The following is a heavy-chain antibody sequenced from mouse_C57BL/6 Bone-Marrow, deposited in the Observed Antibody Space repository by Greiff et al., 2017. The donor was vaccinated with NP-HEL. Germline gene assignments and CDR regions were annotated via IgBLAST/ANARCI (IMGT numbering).Heavy chain of an antibody. CDR3: ADYGKKAMDY. CDR1: GYAFSSSW. D-gene: IGHD2-1*01. J-gene: IGHJ4*01. Sequence: QVQLKQSGPELVKPGASVKISCKASGYAFSSSWMNWVKQRPGKGLEWIGRIYPGDGDTNYNGKFKGKATLTADKSSSTAYMQLSSLTSEDAAVYFCADYGKKAMDYWGQGTSVTVSS. CDR2: IYPGDGDT. V-gene: IGHV1-82*01.